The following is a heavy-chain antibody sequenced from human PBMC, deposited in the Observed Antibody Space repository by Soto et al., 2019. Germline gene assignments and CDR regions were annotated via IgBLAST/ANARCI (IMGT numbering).Heavy chain of an antibody. CDR2: IRSKAYGGTT. CDR3: TRDVEVAATYYYYYGMDV. V-gene: IGHV3-49*03. J-gene: IGHJ6*02. Sequence: GGSLRLSCTASGFTFGDYAMSWFRQAPGKGLEWVGFIRSKAYGGTTVYAASVKGRFTISRDDSKSIAYLQMNSLKTEDTAVYYCTRDVEVAATYYYYYGMDVWGQGTTVTVSS. D-gene: IGHD2-15*01. CDR1: GFTFGDYA.